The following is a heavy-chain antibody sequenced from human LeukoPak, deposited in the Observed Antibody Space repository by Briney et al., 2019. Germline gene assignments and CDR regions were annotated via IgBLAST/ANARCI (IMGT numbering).Heavy chain of an antibody. CDR1: GGSISSYY. CDR2: IYTSGST. V-gene: IGHV4-4*09. CDR3: ARYTGSSGYYDAFDI. Sequence: PSETLSLTCTVSGGSISSYYWSWIRQPSGKGLEWIGYIYTSGSTNYNPSLKSRVTISVDTSKNQFSLKLSSVTAADTAVYYCARYTGSSGYYDAFDIWGQGTMVTVSS. J-gene: IGHJ3*02. D-gene: IGHD3-22*01.